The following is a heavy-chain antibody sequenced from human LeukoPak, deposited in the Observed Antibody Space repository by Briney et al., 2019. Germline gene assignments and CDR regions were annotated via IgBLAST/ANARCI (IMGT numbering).Heavy chain of an antibody. CDR3: AKLAKYFYGWETYYFFEH. CDR1: GFTFSSYE. V-gene: IGHV3-48*03. Sequence: GGSLRLSCAASGFTFSSYEMNWVRQAPGKGLEWVSYISSSGSTIYYADSVKGRFTISRDNAKNSLYLQMNSLRAEDTAVYYCAKLAKYFYGWETYYFFEHWGQGTPVTASS. CDR2: ISSSGSTI. J-gene: IGHJ4*02. D-gene: IGHD3-10*01.